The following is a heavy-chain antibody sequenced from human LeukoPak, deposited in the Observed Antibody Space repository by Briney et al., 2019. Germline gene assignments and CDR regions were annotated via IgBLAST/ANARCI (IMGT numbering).Heavy chain of an antibody. J-gene: IGHJ4*02. CDR2: ISYDGSNK. Sequence: GRSLRLSCAASGFTFSSYGMHWVRQAPGKGLEWVAVISYDGSNKYYADSVKGRFTISRDNSKNTLYLQMNSLRAEDTAVYYCARDAGGLRLGELSPIDYWGQGTLVTVSS. D-gene: IGHD3-16*02. V-gene: IGHV3-30*03. CDR3: ARDAGGLRLGELSPIDY. CDR1: GFTFSSYG.